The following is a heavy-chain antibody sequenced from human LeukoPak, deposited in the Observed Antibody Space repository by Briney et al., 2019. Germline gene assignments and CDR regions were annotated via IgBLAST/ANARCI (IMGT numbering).Heavy chain of an antibody. CDR1: GGSISSYY. V-gene: IGHV4-59*01. J-gene: IGHJ4*02. CDR2: IYYSGST. Sequence: SETLSLTCTVSGGSISSYYWSWIRQPPGKGLEWIGYIYYSGSTNYNPSPKSRVTISVDTSKNQFSLKLSSVTAADTAVYYCARDGGGDLDYWGQGTLVTVSS. D-gene: IGHD2-21*02. CDR3: ARDGGGDLDY.